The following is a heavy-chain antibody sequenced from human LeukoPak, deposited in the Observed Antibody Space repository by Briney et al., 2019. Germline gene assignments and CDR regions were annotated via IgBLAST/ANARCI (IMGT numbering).Heavy chain of an antibody. CDR3: ARGPGRGLSRVFDC. CDR1: GYAFTNFG. J-gene: IGHJ4*02. CDR2: IIGYNGNT. V-gene: IGHV1-18*01. D-gene: IGHD3-16*02. Sequence: GSVKVSCKASGYAFTNFGINWVRQAPGQGLEWMGWIIGYNGNTNYAQKLQGRVTMTTDTSTSTAYMELRSLRPDDTAVYFCARGPGRGLSRVFDCWGQGTLVTVSS.